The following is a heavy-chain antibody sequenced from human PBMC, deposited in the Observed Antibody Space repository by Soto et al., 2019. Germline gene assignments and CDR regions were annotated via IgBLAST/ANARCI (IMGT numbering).Heavy chain of an antibody. D-gene: IGHD1-26*01. CDR3: ASLPPRSEVGLRPIQT. CDR1: GGSISSSNW. Sequence: QVQLLQSGPGLVKPSGTLSLTCAVSGGSISSSNWWSWVRQSPGKGLEWIGEIYQSGSTNYKSSLTGRVTLSVDTSNNQFSLRMRYVTAADTAVYYWASLPPRSEVGLRPIQTWGQGTLVTVSS. CDR2: IYQSGST. V-gene: IGHV4-4*02. J-gene: IGHJ5*02.